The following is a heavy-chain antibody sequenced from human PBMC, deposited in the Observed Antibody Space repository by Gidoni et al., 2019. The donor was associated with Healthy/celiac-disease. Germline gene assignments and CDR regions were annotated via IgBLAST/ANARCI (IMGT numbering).Heavy chain of an antibody. D-gene: IGHD3-10*01. V-gene: IGHV3-23*01. CDR2: GSGGST. J-gene: IGHJ4*02. CDR3: ARGYYGY. Sequence: GSGGSTYYADSVKGRFTISRDNSKNTLYLQMNSLRAEDTAVYYCARGYYGYWGQGTLVTVSS.